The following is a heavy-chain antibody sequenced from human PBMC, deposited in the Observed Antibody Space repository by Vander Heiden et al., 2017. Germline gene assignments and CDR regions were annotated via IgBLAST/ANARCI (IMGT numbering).Heavy chain of an antibody. V-gene: IGHV4-39*01. D-gene: IGHD2-2*01. Sequence: QLQLQESGPGLVKPSGTLSLTCTVTGGSVSSTIYYWGWIRQPPGKGLEWIGRVFYSGNTYYNPSLKSRVTISVDTSKNQFSLKLNSVTAADTAVYYCARRVRHCSSTSCQLDYWGQGTLVSVSS. CDR1: GGSVSSTIYY. J-gene: IGHJ4*02. CDR3: ARRVRHCSSTSCQLDY. CDR2: VFYSGNT.